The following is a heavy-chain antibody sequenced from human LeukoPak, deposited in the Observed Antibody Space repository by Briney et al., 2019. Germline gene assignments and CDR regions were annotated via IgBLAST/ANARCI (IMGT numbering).Heavy chain of an antibody. V-gene: IGHV3-7*01. D-gene: IGHD6-13*01. Sequence: GGSLRLSCAASEFIFSGYWMNWVRQAPGKGLEWVANIKQDGSEKQYVDSVRGRFTISRDNAKNSLYLQMNSLRVEDTAEYYCARDGFVGAADYWGQGTLVTVSS. CDR3: ARDGFVGAADY. CDR1: EFIFSGYW. CDR2: IKQDGSEK. J-gene: IGHJ4*02.